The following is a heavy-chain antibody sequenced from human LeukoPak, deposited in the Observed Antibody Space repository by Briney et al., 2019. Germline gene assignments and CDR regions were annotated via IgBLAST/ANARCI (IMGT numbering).Heavy chain of an antibody. Sequence: GGSWRLSCAAPGLPFRNYALGGVGQAQGKGLGWVRRFSGSGDSPNSADSVKGRFSISRDNSKSTLYLQMNSLRVEDTAVYYCARADTYSSATGFDPWGQGTLVTVSS. D-gene: IGHD6-19*01. CDR1: GLPFRNYA. V-gene: IGHV3-23*01. CDR2: FSGSGDSP. CDR3: ARADTYSSATGFDP. J-gene: IGHJ5*02.